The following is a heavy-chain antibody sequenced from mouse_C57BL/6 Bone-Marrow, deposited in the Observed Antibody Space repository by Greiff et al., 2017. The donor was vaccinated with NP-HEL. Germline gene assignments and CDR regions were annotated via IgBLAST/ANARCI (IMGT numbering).Heavy chain of an antibody. Sequence: VQLQQSGPELVKPGASVKIPCKASGYTFTDYNMDWVKQSHGKSLEWIGDINPNNGGTIYNQKFKGKATLTVDKSSSTAYMELRSLTSEDTAVYYCARAGVYYYSYWYFDVWGTGTTVTVSS. CDR1: GYTFTDYN. D-gene: IGHD1-1*01. CDR3: ARAGVYYYSYWYFDV. J-gene: IGHJ1*03. V-gene: IGHV1-18*01. CDR2: INPNNGGT.